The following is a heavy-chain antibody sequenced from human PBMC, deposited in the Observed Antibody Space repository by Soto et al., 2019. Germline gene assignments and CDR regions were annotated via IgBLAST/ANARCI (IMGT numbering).Heavy chain of an antibody. V-gene: IGHV3-23*01. J-gene: IGHJ4*02. Sequence: GGSLRLSCAASGFTFSSFAMTWVRQAPGKGLEWVSALTPGGETTHYLDSVKGRFTISRDNAKNTLYLQMNSLTAADTAVYYCAKDSPVSGNYQDLGYWGQGTLVTVSS. CDR3: AKDSPVSGNYQDLGY. CDR1: GFTFSSFA. D-gene: IGHD1-26*01. CDR2: LTPGGETT.